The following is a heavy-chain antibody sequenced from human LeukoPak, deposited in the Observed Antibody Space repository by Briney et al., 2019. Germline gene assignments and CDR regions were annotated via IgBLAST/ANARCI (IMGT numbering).Heavy chain of an antibody. CDR1: GFTFSSYA. CDR2: ISDSGGST. V-gene: IGHV3-23*01. D-gene: IGHD6-13*01. J-gene: IGHJ4*02. Sequence: PGGSLRLSCAASGFTFSSYAMSWGRQAPGKGLEWVSAISDSGGSTYYADSVKGRFTISRDNSKNTLYLQMNSLRAGDTAVYYCAKDPIQYSSSWIFDYWGQGTLVTVSS. CDR3: AKDPIQYSSSWIFDY.